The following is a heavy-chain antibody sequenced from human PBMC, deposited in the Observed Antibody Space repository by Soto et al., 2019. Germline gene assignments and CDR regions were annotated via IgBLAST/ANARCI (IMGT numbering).Heavy chain of an antibody. D-gene: IGHD3-22*01. CDR3: ARDGCGYRSRASPMDV. J-gene: IGHJ6*02. V-gene: IGHV1-69*01. CDR1: GDTFSSYA. Sequence: QVQLVQSGAEVKKPGSSVKVSCKASGDTFSSYAISWVRQAPGQGLEWMGGIIPIFGTANYAQKFQGRVTITADESTRTDYMELSSLRYEDAAVYYCARDGCGYRSRASPMDVWGLGTTVTVSS. CDR2: IIPIFGTA.